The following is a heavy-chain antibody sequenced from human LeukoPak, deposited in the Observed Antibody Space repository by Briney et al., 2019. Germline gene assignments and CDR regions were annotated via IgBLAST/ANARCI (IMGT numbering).Heavy chain of an antibody. J-gene: IGHJ3*02. CDR1: GLTVSSNS. V-gene: IGHV3-53*01. D-gene: IGHD6-13*01. Sequence: GGSLRLSCTVSGLTVSSNSMSWVRQAPGKGLEWVSFIFSSTHYSDSVKGRFTISRDNAKNSLYLQMNSLRAEDTAVYYCAGSWSPYDAFDIWGQGTMVSVSS. CDR3: AGSWSPYDAFDI. CDR2: IFSST.